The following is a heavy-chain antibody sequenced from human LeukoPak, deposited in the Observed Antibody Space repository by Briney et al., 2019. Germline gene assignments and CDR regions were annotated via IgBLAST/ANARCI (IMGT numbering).Heavy chain of an antibody. CDR3: AKDLTASGCLDY. CDR1: GFTVSSNY. Sequence: GGSLRLSCAASGFTVSSNYMSWVRQAPGKGLEWVSVIYSGGSTYYADSVKGRFTISRDNSKNTLYLQMNSLRAEDTAVYFCAKDLTASGCLDYWGQGTQVTVSS. J-gene: IGHJ4*02. D-gene: IGHD3-22*01. V-gene: IGHV3-53*01. CDR2: IYSGGST.